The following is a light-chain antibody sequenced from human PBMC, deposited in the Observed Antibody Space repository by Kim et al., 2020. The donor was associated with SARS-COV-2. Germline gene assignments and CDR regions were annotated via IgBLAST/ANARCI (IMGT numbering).Light chain of an antibody. CDR1: QSTSSY. V-gene: IGKV1-39*01. CDR3: QQSYSTPYT. J-gene: IGKJ2*01. CDR2: AAS. Sequence: SASVGDRVTMTCRASQSTSSYLNWYQQKPGKAPNLLIYAASSLQSGVPSRFSGSGSGTDFTLTISNLQPEDFATYYCQQSYSTPYTFGQGTKLEI.